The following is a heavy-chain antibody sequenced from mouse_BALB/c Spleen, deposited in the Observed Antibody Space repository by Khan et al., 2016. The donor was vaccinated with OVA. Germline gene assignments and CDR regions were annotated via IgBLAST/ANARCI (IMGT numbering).Heavy chain of an antibody. CDR3: ARKNYYGYAMDY. V-gene: IGHV3-2*02. D-gene: IGHD1-1*01. J-gene: IGHJ4*01. Sequence: EVQLVESGPGLVKPSQSLSLTCTVTGYSITSGYAWNWIRQFPGNKLEWMGYISYSGSTSYNPSLRSRISITRDPSKNQFFLQLNSVTTEDTATYYCARKNYYGYAMDYWGQGTSVTVCS. CDR2: ISYSGST. CDR1: GYSITSGYA.